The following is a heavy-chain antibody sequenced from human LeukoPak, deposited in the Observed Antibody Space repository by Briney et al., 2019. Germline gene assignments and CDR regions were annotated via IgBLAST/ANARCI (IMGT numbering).Heavy chain of an antibody. CDR3: ARDAVPKGGSGWYRFQH. CDR2: ISYDGSNK. D-gene: IGHD6-19*01. CDR1: GFTFSSYA. Sequence: GGSLRLSCAASGFTFSSYAMHGVRQAPGKGLEWVAVISYDGSNKYYADSVKGRFTISRDNSKNTLYLQMNSLRAEDTAVYYCARDAVPKGGSGWYRFQHWGQGTLVTVSS. J-gene: IGHJ1*01. V-gene: IGHV3-30-3*01.